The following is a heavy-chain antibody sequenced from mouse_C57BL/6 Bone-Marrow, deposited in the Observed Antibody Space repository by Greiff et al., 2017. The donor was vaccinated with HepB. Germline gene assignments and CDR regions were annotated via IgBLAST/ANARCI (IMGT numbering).Heavy chain of an antibody. D-gene: IGHD3-1*01. CDR1: GYAFTNYL. CDR3: ARSGYPAWFAY. J-gene: IGHJ3*01. Sequence: VQLVESGAELVRPGTSVKVSCKASGYAFTNYLIEWVKQRPGQGLEWIGVINPGSGGTNYNEKFKGKATLTADKSSSTAYMQLSSLTSEDSAVYFCARSGYPAWFAYWGQGTLVTVSA. V-gene: IGHV1-54*01. CDR2: INPGSGGT.